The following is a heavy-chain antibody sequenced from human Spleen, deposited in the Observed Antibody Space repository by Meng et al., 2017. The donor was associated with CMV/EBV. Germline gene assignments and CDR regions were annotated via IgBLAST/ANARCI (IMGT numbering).Heavy chain of an antibody. CDR2: IRYDGTNE. Sequence: GESLKISCAASGFTFSDYYMSWIRQAPGKGLEWVAFIRYDGTNEYYADSVKGRFTISRDNAKNSLYLQMNSLRAEDTAVYYCASYTSPENLNTYYDFWSADGYWGQGTLVTVSS. CDR1: GFTFSDYY. D-gene: IGHD3-3*01. CDR3: ASYTSPENLNTYYDFWSADGY. J-gene: IGHJ4*02. V-gene: IGHV3-30*02.